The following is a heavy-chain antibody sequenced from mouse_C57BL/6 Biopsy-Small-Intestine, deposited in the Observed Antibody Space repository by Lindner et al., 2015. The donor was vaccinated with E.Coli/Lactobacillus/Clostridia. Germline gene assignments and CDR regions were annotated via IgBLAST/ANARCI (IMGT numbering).Heavy chain of an antibody. V-gene: IGHV1-54*01. Sequence: VQLQESGAELVRPGTSVKVSCKASGYAFSDYLIEWVKQRPGQGLEWIGVINPGGGDTNYNEKFKDKATLTADKSSSTAYMQLSSLTSEDSAVYFCARTSYLDYWGQGTTLTVSS. CDR2: INPGGGDT. CDR1: GYAFSDYL. CDR3: ARTSYLDY. J-gene: IGHJ2*01. D-gene: IGHD2-12*01.